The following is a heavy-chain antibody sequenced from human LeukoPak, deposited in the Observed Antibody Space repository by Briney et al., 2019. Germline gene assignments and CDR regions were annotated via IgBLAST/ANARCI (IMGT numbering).Heavy chain of an antibody. CDR3: ARVVMKAFYYYYMDV. CDR1: GGTFSSYA. D-gene: IGHD2-21*01. Sequence: ASVKVSCKASGGTFSSYAISWVRQAPGQGLEWMGWMNPTSGDTGYAQKFQGRVTMTRSMSRNTAYMELSRLRSEDTAVYFCARVVMKAFYYYYMDVWGKGTTIIISS. CDR2: MNPTSGDT. V-gene: IGHV1-8*02. J-gene: IGHJ6*03.